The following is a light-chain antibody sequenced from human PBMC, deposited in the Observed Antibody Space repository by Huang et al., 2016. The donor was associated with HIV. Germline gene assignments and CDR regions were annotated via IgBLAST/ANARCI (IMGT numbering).Light chain of an antibody. Sequence: EIVLTQSPATLSLSPGERATLSCRASQSVSSDVAWYQQKPGQAPRLLIYDASNQATGIPARLSVSGSGTDFTLTISSLEPGEFAVYYCQQRSNWPTTFGGGTKVEIK. CDR3: QQRSNWPTT. V-gene: IGKV3-11*01. CDR2: DAS. CDR1: QSVSSD. J-gene: IGKJ4*01.